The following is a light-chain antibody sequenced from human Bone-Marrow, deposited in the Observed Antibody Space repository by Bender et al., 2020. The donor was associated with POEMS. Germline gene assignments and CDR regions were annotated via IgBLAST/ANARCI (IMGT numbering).Light chain of an antibody. CDR3: CSYAGSRTWV. V-gene: IGLV2-14*03. CDR2: DVS. Sequence: QSALTQPASVSGSPGQSITISCSATSSDISGYDYVSWYQQHPGKAPKLMIYDVSDRPSGVSNRFSGSKSGDTASLTISGLQAEDEAYYLCCSYAGSRTWVFGGGTKLTVL. CDR1: SSDISGYDY. J-gene: IGLJ3*02.